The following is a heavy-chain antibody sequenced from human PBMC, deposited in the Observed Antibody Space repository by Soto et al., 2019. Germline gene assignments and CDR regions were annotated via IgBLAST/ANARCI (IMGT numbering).Heavy chain of an antibody. D-gene: IGHD4-17*01. J-gene: IGHJ5*02. Sequence: SETLSLTCTVSGGSMSRYYWSWLRQPAGKGLEWIGRIYSSGRANYNPSLKSRVTMSVDTSKDQVSLKVTSVTVADTAVYYCAREILTVTPVGWFDPWGQGTLVTVSS. V-gene: IGHV4-4*07. CDR1: GGSMSRYY. CDR2: IYSSGRA. CDR3: AREILTVTPVGWFDP.